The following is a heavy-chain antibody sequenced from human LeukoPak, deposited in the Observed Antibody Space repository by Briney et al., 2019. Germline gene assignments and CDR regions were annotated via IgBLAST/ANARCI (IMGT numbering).Heavy chain of an antibody. D-gene: IGHD1-26*01. CDR1: GYSFTSYW. Sequence: GESLKISCKGSGYSFTSYWIGWVCQMPGKGLEWMGIIYPGDSDTRYSPSFQGQVTISADKSISTAYLQWSSLKASDTAMYYCARLIVGATTLYYFDYWGQGTLVTVSS. CDR2: IYPGDSDT. J-gene: IGHJ4*02. V-gene: IGHV5-51*01. CDR3: ARLIVGATTLYYFDY.